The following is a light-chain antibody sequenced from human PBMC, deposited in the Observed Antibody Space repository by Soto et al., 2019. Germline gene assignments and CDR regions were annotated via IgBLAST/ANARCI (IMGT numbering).Light chain of an antibody. CDR3: QQYYNWPLT. V-gene: IGKV3-15*01. Sequence: EIVMTPSPATLSGSPGERATLSCRASQSVSSNLAWYQQKPGQAPRLLIYGASTRATGIPARFSGSGSGTEFTLTISSLQSEDFAVYYCQQYYNWPLTFGGGTKVEIK. CDR2: GAS. CDR1: QSVSSN. J-gene: IGKJ4*01.